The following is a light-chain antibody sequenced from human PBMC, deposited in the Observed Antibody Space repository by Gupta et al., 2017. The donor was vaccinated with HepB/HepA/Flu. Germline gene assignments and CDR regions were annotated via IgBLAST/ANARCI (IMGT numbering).Light chain of an antibody. Sequence: EVVLTQSPLSLPVTLGQPASISCTSSRSLVSTDGNTYFDWFHQGPGQSPRRLLYKVSKRDSGVPDRFSGSGSGTEFTLTISRLEAEDLGVYYCMQYNRWPQTFGQGTKVEIK. CDR2: KVS. CDR3: MQYNRWPQT. CDR1: RSLVSTDGNTY. V-gene: IGKV2-30*01. J-gene: IGKJ1*01.